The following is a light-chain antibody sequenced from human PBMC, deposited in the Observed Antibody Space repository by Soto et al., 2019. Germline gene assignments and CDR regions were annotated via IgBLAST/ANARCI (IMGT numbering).Light chain of an antibody. CDR3: QQRSNWFT. CDR1: QSVSSY. Sequence: EIVLTQSPATLSLSPGERATLSCRASQSVSSYLAWYQQKHGQAPRLLIYDASNRSTGIPARFSGSGSGTDFTLTISSLEPEDFAVYYCQQRSNWFTFGPGTKVDIK. V-gene: IGKV3-11*01. CDR2: DAS. J-gene: IGKJ3*01.